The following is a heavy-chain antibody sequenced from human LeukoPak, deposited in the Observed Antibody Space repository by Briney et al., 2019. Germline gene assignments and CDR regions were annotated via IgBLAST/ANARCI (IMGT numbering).Heavy chain of an antibody. CDR3: ARDRGYCSGGSCYGTAIDY. CDR1: GFTFSNYW. J-gene: IGHJ4*02. D-gene: IGHD2-15*01. V-gene: IGHV3-7*01. Sequence: GGSLRLSCAASGFTFSNYWMFWVRQAPGKGLEWVAHIKTDGSETYYLDSVKGRFTISRDNAKNSLYLQMNSLRAEDTAVYYCARDRGYCSGGSCYGTAIDYWGQGTLVTVSS. CDR2: IKTDGSET.